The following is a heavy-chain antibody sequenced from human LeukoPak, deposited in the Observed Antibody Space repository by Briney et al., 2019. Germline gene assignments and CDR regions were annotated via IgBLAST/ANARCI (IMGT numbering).Heavy chain of an antibody. J-gene: IGHJ4*02. V-gene: IGHV3-15*01. D-gene: IGHD6-6*01. CDR3: TTGSRYGSSPR. CDR1: GFTFSSYA. Sequence: PGGSLRLSCAASGFTFSSYAMSWVRQAPGKGLEWVGRIKSKTDGGTTDYAAPVKGRFTISRDDSKNTLYLQMNSLKTEDTAVYYCTTGSRYGSSPRWGQGTLVTVSS. CDR2: IKSKTDGGTT.